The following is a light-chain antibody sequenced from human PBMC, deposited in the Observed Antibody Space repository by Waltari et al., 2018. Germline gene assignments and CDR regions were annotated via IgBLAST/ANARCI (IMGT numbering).Light chain of an antibody. Sequence: QSALTQPASVSGSPGQSITISCTGTSSDVGGYNYVSWYQQHPGKAHKLMIYDVSNRPSGVPDRFSGSKSGNTASLTISGLQAEDEADYYCCSYAGDYSWIFGGGTKVTVL. J-gene: IGLJ2*01. CDR1: SSDVGGYNY. V-gene: IGLV2-11*01. CDR2: DVS. CDR3: CSYAGDYSWI.